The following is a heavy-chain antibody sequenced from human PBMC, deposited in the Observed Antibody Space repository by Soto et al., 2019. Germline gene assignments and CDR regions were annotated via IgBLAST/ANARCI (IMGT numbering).Heavy chain of an antibody. CDR3: AKATATGGGAFEI. D-gene: IGHD2-8*02. V-gene: IGHV3-23*01. CDR2: ILVGGST. Sequence: PGGSLRLSCAVSGFICSSYDMSWVRQAPGKGLEWVSTILVGGSTHYEDSVRGRFTISRDTSKNTVYLQMNRLTAGDTAVYYCAKATATGGGAFEIYGQGTMVTVS. CDR1: GFICSSYD. J-gene: IGHJ3*02.